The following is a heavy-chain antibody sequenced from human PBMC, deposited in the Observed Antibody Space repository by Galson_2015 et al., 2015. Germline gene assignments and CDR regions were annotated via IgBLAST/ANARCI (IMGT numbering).Heavy chain of an antibody. CDR2: IIPIFGTA. CDR1: GGTFSSYA. Sequence: SVKVSCKASGGTFSSYAISWVRQAPGQGLEWMGGIIPIFGTANYAQKFQGRVTITPDESTSTAYMELSSLRSEDTAVYYCARAMGGADIVVVPAARPWDYYYGMDVWGQGTTVTVSS. CDR3: ARAMGGADIVVVPAARPWDYYYGMDV. V-gene: IGHV1-69*13. D-gene: IGHD2-2*01. J-gene: IGHJ6*02.